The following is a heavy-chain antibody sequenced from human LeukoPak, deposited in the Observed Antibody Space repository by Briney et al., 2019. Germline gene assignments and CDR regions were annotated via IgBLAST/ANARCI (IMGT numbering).Heavy chain of an antibody. D-gene: IGHD3-3*01. CDR1: GGTFSSYA. CDR3: ARDGGTYDFWSGYYLMGY. J-gene: IGHJ4*02. CDR2: IIPIFGTA. Sequence: GASVKVSCKASGGTFSSYAISWVRQAPGQGLEWMGGIIPIFGTANYARKFQGRVTITADESTSTAYMELSSLRSEDTAVYYCARDGGTYDFWSGYYLMGYWGQGTLVTVSS. V-gene: IGHV1-69*13.